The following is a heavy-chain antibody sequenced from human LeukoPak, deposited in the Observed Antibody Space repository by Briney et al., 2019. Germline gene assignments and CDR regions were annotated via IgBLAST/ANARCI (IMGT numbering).Heavy chain of an antibody. Sequence: SCKASGFTSSSYAMSWVRQAPGKGLEWVSAISGSGGSTYYADSVKGRFAISRDNSKNTLYLQMNSLRAEDTAVYYCAKASFSSSWNNWFDPWGQGTLVTVSS. CDR1: GFTSSSYA. D-gene: IGHD6-13*01. J-gene: IGHJ5*02. CDR3: AKASFSSSWNNWFDP. V-gene: IGHV3-23*01. CDR2: ISGSGGST.